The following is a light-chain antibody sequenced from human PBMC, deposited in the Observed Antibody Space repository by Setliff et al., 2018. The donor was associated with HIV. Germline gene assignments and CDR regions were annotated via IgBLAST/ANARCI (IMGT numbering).Light chain of an antibody. V-gene: IGLV2-14*03. J-gene: IGLJ1*01. CDR2: DVI. CDR1: SSDVGGYYS. Sequence: QSVLTQPASVSGSPGQSITISCTGISSDVGGYYSVSWYQQHPGKAPKLMIYDVINRPSGVSNRFSGPRSGNTASLTISGLQVEDEADYYCSSYTTSSTLYVFGPGTKVT. CDR3: SSYTTSSTLYV.